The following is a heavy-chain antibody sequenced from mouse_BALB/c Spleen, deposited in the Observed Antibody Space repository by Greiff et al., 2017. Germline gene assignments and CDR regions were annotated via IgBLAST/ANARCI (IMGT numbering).Heavy chain of an antibody. V-gene: IGHV5-9-3*01. D-gene: IGHD2-10*02. J-gene: IGHJ2*01. CDR1: GFTFSSYA. CDR2: ISSGGSYT. Sequence: EVQGVESGGGLVKPGGSLKLSCAASGFTFSSYAMSWVRQTPEKRLEWVATISSGGSYTYYPDSVKGRFTISRDNSKNTLYLQISSLRSEDTAMYYGARQGRYGNYDYFDYWGQGTTLTVSS. CDR3: ARQGRYGNYDYFDY.